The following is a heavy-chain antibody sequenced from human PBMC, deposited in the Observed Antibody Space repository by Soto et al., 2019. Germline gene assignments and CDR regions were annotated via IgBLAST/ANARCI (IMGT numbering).Heavy chain of an antibody. D-gene: IGHD6-19*01. Sequence: PSETLSLTCAVSGDSISSPKWWTWLRQPPGKGLEWIGDLLHGGTTNYNPSLKSRVTLSVDTSQNQFSLNLTSVTAADTAIYYCAYSTGWYRHDVWGQGTSVTV. V-gene: IGHV4-4*02. J-gene: IGHJ3*01. CDR3: AYSTGWYRHDV. CDR2: LLHGGTT. CDR1: GDSISSPKW.